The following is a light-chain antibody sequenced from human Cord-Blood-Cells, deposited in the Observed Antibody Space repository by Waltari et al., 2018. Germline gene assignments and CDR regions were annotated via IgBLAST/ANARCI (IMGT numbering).Light chain of an antibody. J-gene: IGLJ3*02. V-gene: IGLV1-51*01. CDR1: SSNIGNNY. Sequence: QSVLTQPPSVSAAPGQKVTISCSGSSSNIGNNYVSWYQQPPGTAPKLLIYDNKKRPSGIPDRFSGSKAGTSATLGITGLQTGDEADYYCGTWDSSLSAWVFGGGTKLTVL. CDR3: GTWDSSLSAWV. CDR2: DNK.